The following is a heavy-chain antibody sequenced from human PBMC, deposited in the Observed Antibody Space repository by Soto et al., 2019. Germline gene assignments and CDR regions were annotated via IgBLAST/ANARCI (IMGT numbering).Heavy chain of an antibody. CDR2: IYPGDSDT. D-gene: IGHD2-2*02. CDR3: AIHYRGSSTNCDKGSYYYLTDV. J-gene: IGHJ6*02. CDR1: GYSFTSYW. Sequence: GESLKISCKGSGYSFTSYWIGWVRQMPGKGLEWMGIIYPGDSDTRYSPSFQGQVTISADKSISTAYLQWSSLKASDTAMYYCAIHYRGSSTNCDKGSYYYLTDVWGQGTTVTVSS. V-gene: IGHV5-51*01.